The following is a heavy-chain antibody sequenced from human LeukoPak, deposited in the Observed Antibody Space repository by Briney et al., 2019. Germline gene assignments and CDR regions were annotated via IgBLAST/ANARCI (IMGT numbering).Heavy chain of an antibody. CDR2: IYSSGST. Sequence: PSETLFLTCNVSGGSISGNYWSWIRQPAGKGLEWIGHIYSSGSTKFNPSLKSRVSMSVLMSKNQFSLRLNSVTAADTAVYYCARDWSVAGPPAHFDYWGHGTLVTVSS. J-gene: IGHJ4*01. CDR3: ARDWSVAGPPAHFDY. D-gene: IGHD6-19*01. CDR1: GGSISGNY. V-gene: IGHV4-4*07.